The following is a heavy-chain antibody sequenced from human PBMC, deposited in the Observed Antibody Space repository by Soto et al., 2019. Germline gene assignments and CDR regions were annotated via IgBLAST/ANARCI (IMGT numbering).Heavy chain of an antibody. D-gene: IGHD3-3*01. V-gene: IGHV3-21*01. CDR1: GFTFGTYS. J-gene: IGHJ6*03. Sequence: PGGSLRLSCAASGFTFGTYSVNWVRQAPGKGLEWVSSSSTGSGYIYYADSVKGRFIISRDNAESSLSLQMDSLRPDDTAVYYCARVGGSSDFWSGYSSAYYMDVWGKGTTVTVSS. CDR3: ARVGGSSDFWSGYSSAYYMDV. CDR2: SSTGSGYI.